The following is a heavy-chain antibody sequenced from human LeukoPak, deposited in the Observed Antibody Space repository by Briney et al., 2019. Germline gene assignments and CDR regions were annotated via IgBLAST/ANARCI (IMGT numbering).Heavy chain of an antibody. V-gene: IGHV3-23*01. CDR2: ISGSGGST. CDR1: GFTFSSYA. Sequence: GGSLRLSCAASGFTFSSYAMSWVRQAPGKGLEWVSAISGSGGSTYYADSVKGRFTISRDNSKNTLYLQMNSLRAEDTAVYYCAKSDAVAGTSSWFDPWGQGTLVTVSS. J-gene: IGHJ5*02. CDR3: AKSDAVAGTSSWFDP. D-gene: IGHD6-19*01.